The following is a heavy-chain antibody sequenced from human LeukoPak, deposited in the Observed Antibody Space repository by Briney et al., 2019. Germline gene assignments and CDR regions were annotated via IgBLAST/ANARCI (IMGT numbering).Heavy chain of an antibody. CDR1: GFTFNSYS. D-gene: IGHD3-22*01. V-gene: IGHV3-21*01. Sequence: GGSLRLSCAASGFTFNSYSMNWVRQAPGKGLEWVSSISGSNSYIYYADSVKGRFTISRDNAKNSLYLQMNSLRAEETAEYFCARDVRTDYYDSSGYLDYWGQGTLVTVSS. J-gene: IGHJ4*02. CDR2: ISGSNSYI. CDR3: ARDVRTDYYDSSGYLDY.